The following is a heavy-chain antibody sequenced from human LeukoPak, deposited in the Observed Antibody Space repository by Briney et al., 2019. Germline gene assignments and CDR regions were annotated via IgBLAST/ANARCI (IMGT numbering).Heavy chain of an antibody. D-gene: IGHD6-13*01. CDR1: GFTFSSYW. Sequence: HPGGSLRLSCEASGFTFSSYWMHWVRQAPGKGLVWVSRTNSDGSSTTYADSVKGRFTISRNNAKNSLYLQMNSLRAEDTAVYYCASLGGKQQPVPGYWGQGTLVTVSS. CDR2: TNSDGSST. V-gene: IGHV3-74*03. CDR3: ASLGGKQQPVPGY. J-gene: IGHJ4*02.